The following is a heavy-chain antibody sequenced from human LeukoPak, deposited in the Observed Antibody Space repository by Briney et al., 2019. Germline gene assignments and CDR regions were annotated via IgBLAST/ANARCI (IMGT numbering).Heavy chain of an antibody. CDR1: GFTFSSYA. Sequence: GGPLRLSCAASGFTFSSYAMSWVRQAPGKGLEWVSVLYSGGSKYYADSVKGRFTISRDTSKNTLYLQMNSLRAEDTAVYYCARVFGATNFDYWGQGTLVTVSS. CDR2: LYSGGSK. D-gene: IGHD4/OR15-4a*01. V-gene: IGHV3-66*01. CDR3: ARVFGATNFDY. J-gene: IGHJ4*02.